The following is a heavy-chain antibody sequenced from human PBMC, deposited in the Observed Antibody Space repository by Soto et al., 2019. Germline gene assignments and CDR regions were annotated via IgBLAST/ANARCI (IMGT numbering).Heavy chain of an antibody. Sequence: SVKVSCTASGGTFSSYAISWVRQAPGQGLEWMGGIIPIFGTANYAQKFQGRVTITADESTSTAYMELSSLRSEDTAVYYCARDRGVRGFIPNERSPSNWFDPWGQGTLVTVSS. CDR2: IIPIFGTA. J-gene: IGHJ5*02. CDR1: GGTFSSYA. D-gene: IGHD3-10*01. V-gene: IGHV1-69*13. CDR3: ARDRGVRGFIPNERSPSNWFDP.